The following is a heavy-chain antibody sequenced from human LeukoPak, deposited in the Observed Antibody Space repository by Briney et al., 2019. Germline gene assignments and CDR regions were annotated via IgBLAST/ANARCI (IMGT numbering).Heavy chain of an antibody. D-gene: IGHD7-27*01. J-gene: IGHJ4*02. CDR2: ITSRSTK. V-gene: IGHV3-23*01. Sequence: GGTLRLSCAASGFIFSHYGMNWVRQAPGKGLEWVSGITSRSTKYYADSVKGWFTISRDNSKNMVWLQINSLTAEDTATYYCAKDGNWARFEDWGQGTLVTVSS. CDR3: AKDGNWARFED. CDR1: GFIFSHYG.